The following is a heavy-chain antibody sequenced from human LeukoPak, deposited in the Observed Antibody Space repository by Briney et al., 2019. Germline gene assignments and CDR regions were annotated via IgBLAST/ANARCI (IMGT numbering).Heavy chain of an antibody. D-gene: IGHD2-8*02. CDR3: VTGDYLNY. CDR2: FNPNSGGT. V-gene: IGHV1-2*02. CDR1: GYTFTGFY. Sequence: GASVKVSCKASGYTFTGFYVHWVRQAPGQGLEWMGWFNPNSGGTNYAQKFQGRVTMTGDTSITTAYMELLSLRSDDTAVYFCVTGDYLNYWGQGTLVSVSS. J-gene: IGHJ4*02.